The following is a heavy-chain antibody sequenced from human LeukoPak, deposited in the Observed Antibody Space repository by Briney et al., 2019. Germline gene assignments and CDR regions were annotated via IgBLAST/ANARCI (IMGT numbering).Heavy chain of an antibody. CDR2: ISGSGGST. Sequence: GGSLRLSCAASGFTFISYAMSWVRQAPGKGLEWVSAISGSGGSTYYADSVKGRFTISRDNSKNTLYLQMNSLRAEDTAVYYCAKHPQTRADIVLMVYALDYWGQGTLVTVSS. D-gene: IGHD2-8*01. CDR3: AKHPQTRADIVLMVYALDY. CDR1: GFTFISYA. J-gene: IGHJ4*02. V-gene: IGHV3-23*01.